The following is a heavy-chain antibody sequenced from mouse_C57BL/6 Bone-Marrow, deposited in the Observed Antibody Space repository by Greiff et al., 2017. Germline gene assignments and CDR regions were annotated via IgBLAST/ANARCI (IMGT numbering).Heavy chain of an antibody. CDR2: INPYNGGA. CDR1: GYTFTDYY. V-gene: IGHV1-19*01. CDR3: ARADGSFAY. D-gene: IGHD1-1*01. J-gene: IGHJ3*01. Sequence: EVQLQESGPVLVKPGASVKMSCKASGYTFTDYYMNWVKQSHGKSLEWIGVINPYNGGASYNQKFKGKATLTVDKSSSTAYMELNSLTSEDSAVYYCARADGSFAYWGQGTLVTVSA.